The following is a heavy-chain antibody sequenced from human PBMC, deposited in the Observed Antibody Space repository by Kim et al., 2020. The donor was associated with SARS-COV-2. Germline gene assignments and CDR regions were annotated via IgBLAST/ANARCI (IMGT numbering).Heavy chain of an antibody. CDR1: GFTFSSYS. CDR2: ISSSSSTI. V-gene: IGHV3-48*02. D-gene: IGHD6-13*01. CDR3: ARVSSYSSSWYPKDYYYYGMDV. Sequence: GGSLRLSCAASGFTFSSYSMNWVRQAPGKGLEWVSYISSSSSTIYYADSVKGRFTISRDNAKNSLYLQMNSLRDEDTAVYYCARVSSYSSSWYPKDYYYYGMDVWGQGTTVTVSS. J-gene: IGHJ6*02.